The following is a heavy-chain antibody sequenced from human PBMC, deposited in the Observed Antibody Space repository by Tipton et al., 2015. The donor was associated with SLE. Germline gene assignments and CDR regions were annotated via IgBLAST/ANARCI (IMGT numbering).Heavy chain of an antibody. V-gene: IGHV3-9*03. CDR1: GFTFDDYA. CDR2: ISWNSGSI. D-gene: IGHD6-6*01. Sequence: SLRLSCAASGFTFDDYAMHWVRQAPGKGLEWVSGISWNSGSIGYADSVKGRFTISRDNAKNSLYLQMNSLRAEDMALYYCAKGRYSSSFDAFDIWGQGTMVTVSS. CDR3: AKGRYSSSFDAFDI. J-gene: IGHJ3*02.